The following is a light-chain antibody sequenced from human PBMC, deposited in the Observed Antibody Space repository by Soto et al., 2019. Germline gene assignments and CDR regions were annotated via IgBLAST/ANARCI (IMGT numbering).Light chain of an antibody. Sequence: ETVLTQSPGTLSLSPGDRASLSCRPSQSVSSFLAWYQQKPGQAPRLVIYDIFTRATGVPTRISGSGSGTEFTLTISSLQSEDFAVYYCQQYNSWPLTFGGGTKVDIK. CDR1: QSVSSF. V-gene: IGKV3D-15*01. CDR2: DIF. CDR3: QQYNSWPLT. J-gene: IGKJ4*01.